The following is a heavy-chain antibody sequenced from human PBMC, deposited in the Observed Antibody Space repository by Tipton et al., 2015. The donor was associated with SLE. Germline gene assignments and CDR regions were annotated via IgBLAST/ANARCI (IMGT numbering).Heavy chain of an antibody. Sequence: TLSLTCSVSGGSISSDNFSWNWIRQPAGKGLEWIGHMYTSGSYNYNPSLRSRVTTSIDTSKNQFFLKLTSVTAADTAVYYCARGDKWGTGWFASWGQGTLVTVSS. CDR2: MYTSGSY. J-gene: IGHJ5*01. CDR1: GGSISSDNFS. D-gene: IGHD7-27*01. CDR3: ARGDKWGTGWFAS. V-gene: IGHV4-61*09.